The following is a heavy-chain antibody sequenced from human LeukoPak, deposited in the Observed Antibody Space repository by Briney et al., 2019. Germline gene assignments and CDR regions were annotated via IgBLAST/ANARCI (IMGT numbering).Heavy chain of an antibody. D-gene: IGHD2-21*02. CDR1: GFTFSSYG. CDR2: ISYDGSNK. J-gene: IGHJ3*02. Sequence: PGGSLRLSCAASGFTFSSYGIHWVRQAPGKGLEWVAVISYDGSNKYYADSVKGRFTISRDNSKNTLYLQMNSLRAEDTAVYYCAKETDGVDAFDIWDQGTMVTVSS. V-gene: IGHV3-30*18. CDR3: AKETDGVDAFDI.